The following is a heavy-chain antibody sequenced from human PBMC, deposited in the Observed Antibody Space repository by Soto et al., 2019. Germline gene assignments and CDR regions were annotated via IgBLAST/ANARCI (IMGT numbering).Heavy chain of an antibody. Sequence: EVQLLESGGGLVQPGGSLRLSCAASGFTLSSYAMSWVRQAPGKGLEWVSAISGGGGGTYYADSVKGRFTISRDNSRNXLHLQMSSLRAEDTAVYYCAKIPPGYSYGYFYFDYWGQGTLVTVSS. V-gene: IGHV3-23*01. J-gene: IGHJ4*02. CDR1: GFTLSSYA. D-gene: IGHD5-18*01. CDR2: ISGGGGGT. CDR3: AKIPPGYSYGYFYFDY.